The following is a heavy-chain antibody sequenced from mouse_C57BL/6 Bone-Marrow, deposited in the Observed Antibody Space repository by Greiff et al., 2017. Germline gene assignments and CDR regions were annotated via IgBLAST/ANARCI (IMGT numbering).Heavy chain of an antibody. CDR1: GFTFSSYA. CDR3: TRVGGSYAMDY. V-gene: IGHV5-9-1*02. CDR2: ISSGGDYI. D-gene: IGHD3-2*02. J-gene: IGHJ4*01. Sequence: DVMLVESGEGLVKPGGSLKLSCAASGFTFSSYAMSWVRQTPEKRLAWVAYISSGGDYIYYADTVKGRFTISRDNARNTLYLQMSSLKSEDTAMYYCTRVGGSYAMDYWGQGTSVTVSS.